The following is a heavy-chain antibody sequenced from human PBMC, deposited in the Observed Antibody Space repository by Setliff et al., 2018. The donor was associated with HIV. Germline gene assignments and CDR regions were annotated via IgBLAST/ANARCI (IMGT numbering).Heavy chain of an antibody. CDR1: GYSFSSYW. D-gene: IGHD4-17*01. J-gene: IGHJ3*02. CDR3: ARQPIRWSDAFDI. V-gene: IGHV5-51*01. CDR2: LYPADSNI. Sequence: GESLKISCKGSGYSFSSYWIGWVRQMPGKGLEFMGLLYPADSNIRYSPSFQGQVTISVDKSTNTAFLQWTSLRASDTAMYYCARQPIRWSDAFDIWGQGTMVTVSS.